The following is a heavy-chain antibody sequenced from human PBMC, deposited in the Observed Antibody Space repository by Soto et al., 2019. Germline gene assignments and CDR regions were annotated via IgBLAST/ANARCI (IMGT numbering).Heavy chain of an antibody. V-gene: IGHV3-23*01. CDR1: GFNFKKFA. CDR2: ISCCGGST. D-gene: IGHD6-19*01. Sequence: PGGSLRLSCEASGFNFKKFAMGWVRQAPGEGLEWVSGISCCGGSTFYADSVKGRFNLARDDSKNTLSLQLNSLRVEDTAHYYCAKADGEQWLIPHLDNWGQGTQVTVSS. CDR3: AKADGEQWLIPHLDN. J-gene: IGHJ1*01.